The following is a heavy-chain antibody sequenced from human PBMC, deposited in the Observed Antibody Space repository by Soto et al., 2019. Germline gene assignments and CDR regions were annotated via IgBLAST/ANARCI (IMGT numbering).Heavy chain of an antibody. D-gene: IGHD5-12*01. CDR1: GFSLSTSGVG. V-gene: IGHV2-5*01. Sequence: SGPTLVNPTQTLTLTCTFSGFSLSTSGVGVGWIRQPPGKALEWLALIYWNDDKRYSPSLKSRLTITKDTSKNQVVLTMTNMDPVDTATYYCAHIAGRGYSGYDSTYYYYYGMDVWGQGTTVTVSS. CDR2: IYWNDDK. CDR3: AHIAGRGYSGYDSTYYYYYGMDV. J-gene: IGHJ6*02.